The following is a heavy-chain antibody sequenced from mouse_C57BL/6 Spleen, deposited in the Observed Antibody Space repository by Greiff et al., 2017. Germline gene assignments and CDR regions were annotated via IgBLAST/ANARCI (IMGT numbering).Heavy chain of an antibody. CDR2: IYPGSGST. Sequence: QVQLQQPGAELVKPGASVKMSCKASGYTFTSYWITWVKQRPGQGLEWIGDIYPGSGSTNYNEKFKSKATLTVDTSSSTAYMQLSSLTSEDSAVYFCARSGPPNLAWFAYWGQGTLVTVSA. D-gene: IGHD3-1*01. CDR3: ARSGPPNLAWFAY. V-gene: IGHV1-55*01. CDR1: GYTFTSYW. J-gene: IGHJ3*01.